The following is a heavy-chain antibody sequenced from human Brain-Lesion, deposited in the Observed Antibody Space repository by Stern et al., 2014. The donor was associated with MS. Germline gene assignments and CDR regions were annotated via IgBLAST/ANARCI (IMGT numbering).Heavy chain of an antibody. J-gene: IGHJ4*02. CDR1: GGSVSSRSYY. V-gene: IGHV4-39*01. CDR2: IYYNGTT. CDR3: ARRTFFYDGSGYQNRPFDY. Sequence: VQLVESGPGLVKPSETLSLTCTVSGGSVSSRSYYWDWIRLPPGKGLEWIGNIYYNGTTFYSPSHKSRVPIPVATSKTQFSRKLSSVAAADTAVYYCARRTFFYDGSGYQNRPFDYWGQGTLVTVSS. D-gene: IGHD3-22*01.